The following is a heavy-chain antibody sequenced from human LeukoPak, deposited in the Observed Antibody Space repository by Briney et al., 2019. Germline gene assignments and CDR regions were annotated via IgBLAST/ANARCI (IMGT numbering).Heavy chain of an antibody. CDR2: ISSSSTYT. J-gene: IGHJ3*02. Sequence: GGSLRLSCAASGFTFSDYYTSWIRLAPGKGLEWVSYISSSSTYTNYADSVKGRFTISRDNAKNSLYLQMNSLRAEDTAVYYCARSLRRDCDNTSCWAALDIWGQGTMVTVSS. CDR1: GFTFSDYY. V-gene: IGHV3-11*03. D-gene: IGHD2-2*01. CDR3: ARSLRRDCDNTSCWAALDI.